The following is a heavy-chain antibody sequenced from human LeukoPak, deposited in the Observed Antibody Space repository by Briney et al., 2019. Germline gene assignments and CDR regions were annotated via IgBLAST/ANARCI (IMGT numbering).Heavy chain of an antibody. CDR2: ISGRSSHV. Sequence: GGSLRLSCSASGFSFSDYDMNWVRQAPGKGLEWVSAISGRSSHVYYGESVKGRFTISRDNAKNPLYLQLDSLGVEDTAVYYCGRAFPPLRTSSAGDLWGQGTLVTVSS. CDR1: GFSFSDYD. J-gene: IGHJ1*01. D-gene: IGHD3-16*01. CDR3: GRAFPPLRTSSAGDL. V-gene: IGHV3-21*01.